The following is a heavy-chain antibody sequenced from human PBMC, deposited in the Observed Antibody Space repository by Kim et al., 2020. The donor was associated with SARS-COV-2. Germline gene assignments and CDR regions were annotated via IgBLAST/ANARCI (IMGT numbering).Heavy chain of an antibody. CDR3: ARGGSRGGWYSSFDF. J-gene: IGHJ4*02. D-gene: IGHD6-19*01. Sequence: ASVKVSCKASGYTFTTYAMHWVRQAPGQRLEWMGWINAGIVNTKYSQKFQGRVTITRDTSASMAYMELSGLRSEDTAVYYCARGGSRGGWYSSFDFWGQGTLVTVSS. V-gene: IGHV1-3*01. CDR1: GYTFTTYA. CDR2: INAGIVNT.